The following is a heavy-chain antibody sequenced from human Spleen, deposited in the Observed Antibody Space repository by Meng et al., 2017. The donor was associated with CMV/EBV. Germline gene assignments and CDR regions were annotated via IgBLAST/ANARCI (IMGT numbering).Heavy chain of an antibody. CDR3: ARRDWGGLPFFFDY. Sequence: SGYRFTTYWIGWVSQMPGEGLEWMGIIYPDDSDTKYSPSFQGQVTISADKSISTAYLQWSSLKASDTAVYYCARRDWGGLPFFFDYWGQGTLVTVSS. V-gene: IGHV5-51*01. J-gene: IGHJ4*02. D-gene: IGHD2-21*02. CDR2: IYPDDSDT. CDR1: GYRFTTYW.